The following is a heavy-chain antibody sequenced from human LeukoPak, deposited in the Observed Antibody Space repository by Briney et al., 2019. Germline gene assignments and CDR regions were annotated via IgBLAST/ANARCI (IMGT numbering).Heavy chain of an antibody. D-gene: IGHD3-22*01. Sequence: TGGSLRLSCAASGFTFSSYEMNWVRQAPGKGLEWVSYISSSGSTIYYADSVKGRFTISRDNSRNTLHFQMNSLRVEDTAIYYCARGPQLGSGYHPYSWGQGTLVTVSS. CDR1: GFTFSSYE. CDR2: ISSSGSTI. J-gene: IGHJ5*02. V-gene: IGHV3-48*03. CDR3: ARGPQLGSGYHPYS.